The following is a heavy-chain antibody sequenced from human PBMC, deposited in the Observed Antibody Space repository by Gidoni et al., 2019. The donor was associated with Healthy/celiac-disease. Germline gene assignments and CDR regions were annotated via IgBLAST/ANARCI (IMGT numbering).Heavy chain of an antibody. V-gene: IGHV3-21*01. J-gene: IGHJ4*02. CDR3: ARDPGHNWALDY. CDR1: GFTFSSYS. Sequence: VQLVESGGGLVKPGGSLRLSCAASGFTFSSYSMNWVRQAPGKGLEWVASISSSSSYINYADSVKGRFTISRDNAKNSLYLQMSSLRAEDTAVYYCARDPGHNWALDYWGQGTLVTVSS. D-gene: IGHD1-20*01. CDR2: ISSSSSYI.